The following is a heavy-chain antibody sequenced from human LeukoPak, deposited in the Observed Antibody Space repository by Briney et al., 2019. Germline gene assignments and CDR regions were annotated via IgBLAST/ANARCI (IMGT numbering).Heavy chain of an antibody. D-gene: IGHD6-19*01. CDR1: GYTFTSYA. Sequence: ASVKVSCKASGYTFTSYAMHWVRQAPGQRLEWMGWINAGNGNTKYSQKFQGRVTIIRDTSASTAYMELSSLRSEDTAVYYCARAHPGYSSGWYVYWGQGTLVTVSS. CDR2: INAGNGNT. CDR3: ARAHPGYSSGWYVY. J-gene: IGHJ4*02. V-gene: IGHV1-3*01.